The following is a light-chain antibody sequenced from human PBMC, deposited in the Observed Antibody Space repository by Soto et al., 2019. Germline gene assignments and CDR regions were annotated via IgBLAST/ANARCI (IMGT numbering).Light chain of an antibody. Sequence: QSALTQPASVSGSPGQSITISCTGTSGDVGGYYYVSWYQQLPGKAPKLMISEVSNRPSGVSNRFSGSKSGNTASLTFSGLQPEDEADYYCSSYASSGAVVFGGGTKLTVL. V-gene: IGLV2-14*01. CDR2: EVS. J-gene: IGLJ3*02. CDR1: SGDVGGYYY. CDR3: SSYASSGAVV.